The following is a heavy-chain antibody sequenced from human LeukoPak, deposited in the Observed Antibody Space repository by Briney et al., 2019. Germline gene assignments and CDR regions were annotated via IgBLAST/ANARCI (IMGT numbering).Heavy chain of an antibody. D-gene: IGHD3-22*01. CDR1: GFTFSSYS. Sequence: PGGSLRLSCAASGFTFSSYSMNWVRQAPGKGLEWVSSISSSSSYIYYADSVKGRFTISRDNAKNSLYPQMNSLRAEDTAVYYCARLSEGIVHFDYWGQGTLVTVSS. V-gene: IGHV3-21*01. CDR2: ISSSSSYI. J-gene: IGHJ4*02. CDR3: ARLSEGIVHFDY.